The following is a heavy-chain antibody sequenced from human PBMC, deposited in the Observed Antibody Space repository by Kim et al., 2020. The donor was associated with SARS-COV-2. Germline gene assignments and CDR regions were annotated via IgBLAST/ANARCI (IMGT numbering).Heavy chain of an antibody. CDR3: ARDDMGYSDHYDFNYGMYV. D-gene: IGHD5-12*01. CDR1: GVSINTYY. Sequence: SETLSLTCTVSGVSINTYYWSWIRQPAGKGLEWIGRIYTSGSTNYNPSLNSRVTMSLDTSKNQFFLRLSSVTAADTAVYYCARDDMGYSDHYDFNYGMYV. J-gene: IGHJ6*01. CDR2: IYTSGST. V-gene: IGHV4-4*07.